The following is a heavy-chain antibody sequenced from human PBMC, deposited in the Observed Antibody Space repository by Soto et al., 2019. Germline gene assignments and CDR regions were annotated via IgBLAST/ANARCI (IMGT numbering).Heavy chain of an antibody. CDR1: GGSISSYY. CDR2: IYHSGST. J-gene: IGHJ5*02. V-gene: IGHV4-59*12. D-gene: IGHD3-22*01. Sequence: PSETLSLTCTVSGGSISSYYWSWIRQPPGKGLEWIGYIYHSGSTYYNPSLKSRVTISVDRSKNQFSLKLSSVTAADTAVFYCARDNYDSSGYQARFDPWGQGTLVTVSS. CDR3: ARDNYDSSGYQARFDP.